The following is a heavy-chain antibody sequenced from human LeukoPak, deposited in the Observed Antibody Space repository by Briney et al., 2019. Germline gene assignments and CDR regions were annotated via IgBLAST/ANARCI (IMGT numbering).Heavy chain of an antibody. D-gene: IGHD4-23*01. J-gene: IGHJ4*02. Sequence: PGGSLRLSCAASGFTLSSYWMSWVRQAPGKGLEWVANIKQDGSEKYYVDSVKGRFTISRDNAKNSVYLQMNSLRAEDTAVYYCARAIGKSEGYWGQGTLATVSS. CDR2: IKQDGSEK. CDR1: GFTLSSYW. CDR3: ARAIGKSEGY. V-gene: IGHV3-7*01.